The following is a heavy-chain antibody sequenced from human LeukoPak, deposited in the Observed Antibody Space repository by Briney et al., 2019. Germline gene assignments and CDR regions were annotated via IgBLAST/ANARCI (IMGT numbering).Heavy chain of an antibody. Sequence: GGSLRLSCAASGFTFRSYGMHWVRQAPGKGLEWVAVIWYDGSNKYYADSVKGRFTISRDNSKNTLYLQMNSLRAEDTAVYYCARASDVVVTAPPEAAPIDYWGQGTLVTVSS. V-gene: IGHV3-33*01. J-gene: IGHJ4*02. CDR1: GFTFRSYG. D-gene: IGHD2-21*02. CDR2: IWYDGSNK. CDR3: ARASDVVVTAPPEAAPIDY.